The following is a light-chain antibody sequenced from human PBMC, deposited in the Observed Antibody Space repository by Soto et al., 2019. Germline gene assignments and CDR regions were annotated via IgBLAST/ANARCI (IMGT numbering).Light chain of an antibody. CDR2: GAS. CDR1: QSVSSSY. J-gene: IGKJ1*01. V-gene: IGKV3-20*01. Sequence: IVLTQSQGTLSLSPGERATLSCRASQSVSSSYLAWYQQKPGQAPRLLIYGASSRATGIPDRFSGSGSGTDFTLTISRLEPEDFAMYYCQQYGSSPKTFGQGTKV. CDR3: QQYGSSPKT.